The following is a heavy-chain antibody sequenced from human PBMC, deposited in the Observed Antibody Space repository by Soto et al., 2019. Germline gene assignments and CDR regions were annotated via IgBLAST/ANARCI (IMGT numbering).Heavy chain of an antibody. D-gene: IGHD2-15*01. J-gene: IGHJ4*02. Sequence: SETLSLTCSVYGGSFSGYFWSWIRQTPGKGLEWIGEINHSGSTNYNPSLKSRVTISVDTSKKQFSLKLSSVTAADTAVYYCASLSCSGGSCYPDYFDYWGRGTLVTVSS. V-gene: IGHV4-34*01. CDR2: INHSGST. CDR3: ASLSCSGGSCYPDYFDY. CDR1: GGSFSGYF.